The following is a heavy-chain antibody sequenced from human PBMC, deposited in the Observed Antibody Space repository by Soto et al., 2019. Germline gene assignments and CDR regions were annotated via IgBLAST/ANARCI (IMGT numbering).Heavy chain of an antibody. CDR3: ARDRRSSWSWFYFAY. CDR1: GGTFSSYA. Sequence: ASVKVSCKASGGTFSSYAISWVRQAPGQGLEWMGWISAYNGNTNYAQKLQGRVTMTTDTSTSTAYMELRSLRSDDTAVYYCARDRRSSWSWFYFAYWGQGTLVTVSS. D-gene: IGHD6-13*01. J-gene: IGHJ4*02. V-gene: IGHV1-18*01. CDR2: ISAYNGNT.